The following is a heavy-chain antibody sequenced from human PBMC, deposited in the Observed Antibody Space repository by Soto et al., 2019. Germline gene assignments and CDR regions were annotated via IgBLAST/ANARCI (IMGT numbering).Heavy chain of an antibody. J-gene: IGHJ5*02. Sequence: QVQLVESGGGVVQPGRSLRLSCAASGFTFSSYGMHWVRQAPGKGLEWVAVIWYDGSNKYYADSVKGRFTISRDNSKNTLDLQMNSLRAEDTAVYYCARGMGMFDPWGQGTLVTVSS. V-gene: IGHV3-33*01. CDR3: ARGMGMFDP. D-gene: IGHD7-27*01. CDR2: IWYDGSNK. CDR1: GFTFSSYG.